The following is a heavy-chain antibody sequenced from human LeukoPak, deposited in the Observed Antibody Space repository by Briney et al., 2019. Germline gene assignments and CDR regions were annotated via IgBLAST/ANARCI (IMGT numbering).Heavy chain of an antibody. Sequence: GGSLRLSCAASGFTFSSYAMSWVRQAPGKGLEWVSAISGSGGSTYYADSVKGRFTISRDNSKNTLYLQMNSLRAEDTAVYYYAKDQVVRGVRPQYFDYWGQGTLVTVSS. D-gene: IGHD3-10*01. J-gene: IGHJ4*02. CDR2: ISGSGGST. CDR1: GFTFSSYA. V-gene: IGHV3-23*01. CDR3: AKDQVVRGVRPQYFDY.